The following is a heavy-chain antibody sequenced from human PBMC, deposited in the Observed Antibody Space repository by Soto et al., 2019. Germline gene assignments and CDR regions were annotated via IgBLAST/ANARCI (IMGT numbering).Heavy chain of an antibody. CDR2: IYYDGRS. D-gene: IGHD3-10*01. Sequence: PSEALSLTCSVSVDSISRNGYFWTWIRQHPGKGLEWIGYIYYDGRSYYTPSLKSRVIISVDTSKNQFSLNLTAVTAADTAVYYCARGTMLRGPGYYYAMDVWGQGTTVTSP. CDR3: ARGTMLRGPGYYYAMDV. V-gene: IGHV4-31*03. CDR1: VDSISRNGYF. J-gene: IGHJ6*02.